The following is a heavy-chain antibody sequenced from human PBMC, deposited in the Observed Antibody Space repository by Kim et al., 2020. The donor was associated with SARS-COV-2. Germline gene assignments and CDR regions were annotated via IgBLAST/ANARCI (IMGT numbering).Heavy chain of an antibody. CDR2: IIADGSGT. CDR3: GELGCVAS. J-gene: IGHJ5*01. Sequence: GGSLRLSCAASGFAFSSYWMDWVRQAPGKGLVWVARIIADGSGTLYTESVKGRFTFSRDIAKTTVELHMNSLGAEDTALYYGGELGCVASWGQGALVT. CDR1: GFAFSSYW. V-gene: IGHV3-74*01. D-gene: IGHD1-7*01.